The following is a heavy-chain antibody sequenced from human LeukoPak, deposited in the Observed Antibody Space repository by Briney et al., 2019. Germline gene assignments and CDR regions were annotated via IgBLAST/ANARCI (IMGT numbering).Heavy chain of an antibody. CDR2: ISGSGGST. D-gene: IGHD3-16*02. CDR1: GFTFSSYA. V-gene: IGHV3-23*01. CDR3: AKGLRAIGYFDY. J-gene: IGHJ4*02. Sequence: PGGSLRLSCAASGFTFSSYAMSWVRQAPGKGLEWVSAISGSGGSTYYADSVKGRFTISRDNSKNTLYLQVNSLRAEDTAVYYCAKGLRAIGYFDYWGQGTLVTVSS.